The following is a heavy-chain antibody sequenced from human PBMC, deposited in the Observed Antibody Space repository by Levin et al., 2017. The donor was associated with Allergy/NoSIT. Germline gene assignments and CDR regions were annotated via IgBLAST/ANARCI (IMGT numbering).Heavy chain of an antibody. J-gene: IGHJ4*02. D-gene: IGHD3-10*01. CDR1: GFTFSSYA. CDR2: ISYDGSNK. V-gene: IGHV3-30-3*01. Sequence: TGESLKISCAASGFTFSSYAMDWVRQAPGKGLEWVAVISYDGSNKYYADSVKGRFTISRDNSKNTVYLQMNSLRAEDTAVYYCARDGDYYGSGSYSFFDYWGQGTLVTVSS. CDR3: ARDGDYYGSGSYSFFDY.